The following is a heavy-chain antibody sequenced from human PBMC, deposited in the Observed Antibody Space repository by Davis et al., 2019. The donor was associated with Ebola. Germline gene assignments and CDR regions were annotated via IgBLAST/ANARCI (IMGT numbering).Heavy chain of an antibody. CDR1: GFSLQNHA. Sequence: PGGSLTLSCAASGFSLQNHAMHWVRQAPGKGLEWVSGITWNSRRIVYADSVKGRFTISRDNARNSLYLQMINLRTEDTALYYCARDMFPGGVGAITSFDDWGQGTLVTVSS. J-gene: IGHJ4*02. D-gene: IGHD1-26*01. V-gene: IGHV3-9*01. CDR3: ARDMFPGGVGAITSFDD. CDR2: ITWNSRRI.